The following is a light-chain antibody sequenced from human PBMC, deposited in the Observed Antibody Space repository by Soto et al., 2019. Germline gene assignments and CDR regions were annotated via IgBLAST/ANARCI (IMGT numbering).Light chain of an antibody. CDR3: GTWYSSLSAVL. J-gene: IGLJ2*01. CDR2: DNN. CDR1: SSHIGSDN. V-gene: IGLV1-51*01. Sequence: QSVLTQPPSVSAAPGQTVTISCTGSSSHIGSDNVSWYQQLQGRAPKLLIYDNNKRPSGIPARCSGSTSCTSATLVITGLQTGDEADDYCGTWYSSLSAVLFGGGTKLTVL.